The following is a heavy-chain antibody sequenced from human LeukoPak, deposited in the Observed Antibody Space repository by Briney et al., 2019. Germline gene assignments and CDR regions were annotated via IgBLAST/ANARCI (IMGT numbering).Heavy chain of an antibody. CDR3: AKGEVGATILDAFDI. J-gene: IGHJ3*02. CDR1: GFTFDDYA. CDR2: ISWNSGSI. D-gene: IGHD1-26*01. V-gene: IGHV3-9*03. Sequence: GGSLRLSCAASGFTFDDYAMHWVRQAPGKGLEWVSGISWNSGSIGYADSVKGRFTISRDNAKNSLYLQMNSLRAEDMALYYCAKGEVGATILDAFDIWGQGTMATVSS.